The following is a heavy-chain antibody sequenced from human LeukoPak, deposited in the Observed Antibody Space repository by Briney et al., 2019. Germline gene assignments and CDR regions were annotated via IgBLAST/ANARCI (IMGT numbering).Heavy chain of an antibody. CDR2: ISGSGSNT. CDR3: AKTGDYFDSSGYYRPDAFDI. CDR1: GFTFSSYA. J-gene: IGHJ3*02. V-gene: IGHV3-23*01. Sequence: GGSLRLSCAASGFTFSSYAMSWVRQAPGKGLEWVSAISGSGSNTYYADSVKGRFTISRDNSQNTLYPQMNSLRAEDTAVYYCAKTGDYFDSSGYYRPDAFDIWGRGTMVTVSS. D-gene: IGHD3-22*01.